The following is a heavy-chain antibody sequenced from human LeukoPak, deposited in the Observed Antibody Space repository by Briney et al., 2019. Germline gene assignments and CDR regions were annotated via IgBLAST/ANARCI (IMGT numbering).Heavy chain of an antibody. Sequence: SETLSLTCTVSGGSISSYYWSWVRQPPGKGLEWIGYIYTSGSTNYNPSLKSRVTISVDTSKNQFSLKLSSVTAADTAVYYCARQGARWFDPWGQGTLVTVSS. CDR3: ARQGARWFDP. V-gene: IGHV4-4*09. CDR2: IYTSGST. CDR1: GGSISSYY. J-gene: IGHJ5*02.